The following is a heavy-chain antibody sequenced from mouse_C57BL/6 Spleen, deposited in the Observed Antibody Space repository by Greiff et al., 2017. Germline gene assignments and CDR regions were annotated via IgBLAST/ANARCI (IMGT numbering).Heavy chain of an antibody. J-gene: IGHJ1*03. D-gene: IGHD1-1*01. Sequence: EVKLMESEGGLVQPGSSMKLSCTASGFTFSDYYMAWVRQVPEKGLEWVANINYDGSSTYYLASLKSRFIISRDNAKNILYLQLSSLKSEDTATYYCARGEGYYGSSDVWGTGTTVTVSS. V-gene: IGHV5-16*01. CDR3: ARGEGYYGSSDV. CDR2: INYDGSST. CDR1: GFTFSDYY.